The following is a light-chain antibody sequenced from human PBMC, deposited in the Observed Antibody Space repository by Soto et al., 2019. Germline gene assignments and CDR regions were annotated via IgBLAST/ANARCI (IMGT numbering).Light chain of an antibody. Sequence: QSALTQPRSVSGYPGQSVTISCTGTSSDVGGYKYVSWYQQHPGKAPKLMIYDVSKRPSGVPDRFSGSKSGNTASLTISGLQAEDEADYYCCSYAGIFVVFGGGTKLTVL. V-gene: IGLV2-11*01. J-gene: IGLJ2*01. CDR2: DVS. CDR1: SSDVGGYKY. CDR3: CSYAGIFVV.